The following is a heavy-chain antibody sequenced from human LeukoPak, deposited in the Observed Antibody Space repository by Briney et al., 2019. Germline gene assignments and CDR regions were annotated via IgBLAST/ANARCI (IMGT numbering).Heavy chain of an antibody. CDR3: ARESGNWNFRYFDY. D-gene: IGHD1-7*01. Sequence: PGGSLRLSCAASGFTFSSYSMNWVRQAPGKGLEWVSYISSSSSTIYYADSVKGRFTISRDNAKNSLYLQMNSLRAEDTAVYYCARESGNWNFRYFDYWGQGTLVTVSS. CDR2: ISSSSSTI. V-gene: IGHV3-48*01. CDR1: GFTFSSYS. J-gene: IGHJ4*02.